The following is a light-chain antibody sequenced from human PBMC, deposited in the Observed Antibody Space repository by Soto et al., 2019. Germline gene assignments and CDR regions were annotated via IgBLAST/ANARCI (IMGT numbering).Light chain of an antibody. Sequence: ETVMTQFPATLSVSPGERATLSCRASQYVSTNLAWYQQQPGQPPRLLTYDISNRATGIPARFSGSGSETEFALTITSLQSEDFAVYYWQQYDTWPLTFGGGTKVEIK. CDR1: QYVSTN. V-gene: IGKV3D-15*01. J-gene: IGKJ4*01. CDR3: QQYDTWPLT. CDR2: DIS.